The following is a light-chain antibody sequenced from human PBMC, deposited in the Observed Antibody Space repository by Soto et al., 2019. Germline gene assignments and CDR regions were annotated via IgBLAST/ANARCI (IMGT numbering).Light chain of an antibody. CDR2: DAS. Sequence: IVLTQSPATLSLSPGERATLSCRASQSLSSYLAWYQQKPDQAPRLLIYDASNRATGIPARFSGSGSGTDFTLTISSLEPEDFAVYYCQQRTNWLTFGGGTKVDIK. CDR3: QQRTNWLT. CDR1: QSLSSY. J-gene: IGKJ4*01. V-gene: IGKV3-11*01.